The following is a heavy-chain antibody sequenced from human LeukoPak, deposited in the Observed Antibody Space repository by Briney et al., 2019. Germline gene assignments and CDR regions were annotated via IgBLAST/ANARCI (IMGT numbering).Heavy chain of an antibody. CDR2: ISGSGGST. CDR3: AKRGYYGDYVDY. CDR1: GLTFSSYA. J-gene: IGHJ4*02. D-gene: IGHD4-17*01. Sequence: GGSLRLSCAASGLTFSSYAMSWVRQAPGKGLEWVSAISGSGGSTYYADPVKGRFTISRDNSKNTLYLQMNSLRAEDTAVYYCAKRGYYGDYVDYWGQGTLVTVSS. V-gene: IGHV3-23*01.